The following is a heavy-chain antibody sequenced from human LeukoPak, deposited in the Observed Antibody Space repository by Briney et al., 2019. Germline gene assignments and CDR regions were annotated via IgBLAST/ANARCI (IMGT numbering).Heavy chain of an antibody. J-gene: IGHJ3*02. CDR2: INHSGST. CDR3: AKYDSRMKGAFDI. V-gene: IGHV4-34*01. CDR1: GGSFSGYY. D-gene: IGHD3-22*01. Sequence: SETLSLTCAVCGGSFSGYYWSWIRQPPGKGLEWIGEINHSGSTNYNPSLKSRVTISVDTSKNQFSLKLSSVTAADTAVYYCAKYDSRMKGAFDIWGQGTMVTVSS.